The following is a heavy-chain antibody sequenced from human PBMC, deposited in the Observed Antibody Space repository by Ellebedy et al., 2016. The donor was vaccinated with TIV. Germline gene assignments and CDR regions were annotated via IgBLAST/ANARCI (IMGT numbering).Heavy chain of an antibody. Sequence: AASVKVSCKASGYTFTSYDINWVRQATGQGLEWMGWMNPNSGNTGYAQKFQGRVTMTRNTSISTAYMELSSLRSEDTAVYYCARVSVTGYYYDSSGYYGYWGQGTLVTVSS. V-gene: IGHV1-8*01. CDR2: MNPNSGNT. J-gene: IGHJ4*02. D-gene: IGHD3-22*01. CDR3: ARVSVTGYYYDSSGYYGY. CDR1: GYTFTSYD.